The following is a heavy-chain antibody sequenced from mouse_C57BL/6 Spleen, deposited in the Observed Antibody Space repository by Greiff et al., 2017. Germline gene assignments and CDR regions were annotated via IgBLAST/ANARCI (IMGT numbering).Heavy chain of an antibody. CDR3: ANNYGSSYEEAWFAY. CDR1: GFSLTSYG. V-gene: IGHV2-5*01. J-gene: IGHJ3*01. D-gene: IGHD1-1*01. CDR2: IWGGGST. Sequence: VKLMESGPGLVQPSQSLSITCTVSGFSLTSYGVHWVRQSPGKGLEWLGVIWGGGSTDYNAAFMSRLSITKDNSKSHVFFKMNSLQADDTAIYYCANNYGSSYEEAWFAYWGQGALVTVSA.